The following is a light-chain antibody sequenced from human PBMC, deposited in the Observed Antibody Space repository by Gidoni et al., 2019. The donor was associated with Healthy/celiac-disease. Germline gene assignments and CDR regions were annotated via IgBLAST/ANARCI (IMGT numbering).Light chain of an antibody. Sequence: DIQMTQTPYSLSASVGDRVPITSRASLSISNYLAWFQQQPGKAPKSLFYAASSLQSGVQSKFSGSGSGTEFTPIISSRQHEDFVTYYCQQYNSYPWTFGQGTKVEIK. V-gene: IGKV1-16*02. CDR1: LSISNY. J-gene: IGKJ1*01. CDR2: AAS. CDR3: QQYNSYPWT.